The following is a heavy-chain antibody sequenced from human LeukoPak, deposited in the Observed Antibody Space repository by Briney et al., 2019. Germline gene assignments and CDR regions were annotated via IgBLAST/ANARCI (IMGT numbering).Heavy chain of an antibody. D-gene: IGHD2-8*01. CDR1: GGSISSYY. V-gene: IGHV4-59*08. CDR3: AAVFFNGGQPSFDY. Sequence: SETLSLTCTVSGGSISSYYWSWIRQPPGKGLEWIGYIYYSGSTNYNPSLKSRVTISVDTSKNQFSLKLSSVTAADTAVYYCAAVFFNGGQPSFDYRGQGTLVTVSS. CDR2: IYYSGST. J-gene: IGHJ4*02.